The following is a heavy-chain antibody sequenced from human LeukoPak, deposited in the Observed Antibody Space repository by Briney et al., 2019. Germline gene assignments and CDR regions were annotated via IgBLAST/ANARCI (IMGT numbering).Heavy chain of an antibody. CDR2: VDPEDGET. D-gene: IGHD3-3*01. J-gene: IGHJ6*03. CDR1: GYTFTDYY. Sequence: ATVKISCKVSGYTFTDYYMHWVQQAPEKGLEWMGLVDPEDGETIYAEKFQGRVTITADTSTDTAYMELSSLRSEDTAVYYCATLRFLEWFSYYYYMDVWGKGTRVTVSS. V-gene: IGHV1-69-2*01. CDR3: ATLRFLEWFSYYYYMDV.